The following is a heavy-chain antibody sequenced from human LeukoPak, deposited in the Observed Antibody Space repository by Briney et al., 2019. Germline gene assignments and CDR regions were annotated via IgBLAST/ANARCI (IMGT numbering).Heavy chain of an antibody. D-gene: IGHD6-19*01. CDR1: GGSISSYY. CDR3: ARGIAVAGRLFDY. Sequence: SETLSLTCTVSGGSISSYYWSWIRQHPGKGLEWIGYIYYSGSTYYNPSLKSRVTISVDTSKNQFSLKLSSVTAADTAVYYCARGIAVAGRLFDYWGQGTLVTVSS. J-gene: IGHJ4*02. CDR2: IYYSGST. V-gene: IGHV4-59*06.